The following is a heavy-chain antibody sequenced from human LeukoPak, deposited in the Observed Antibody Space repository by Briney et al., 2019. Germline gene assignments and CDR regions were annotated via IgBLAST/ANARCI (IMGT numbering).Heavy chain of an antibody. Sequence: GGSLRLSCAASGFTFSSYGMHWVRQAPGKGLEWVAFIRYDGSNKYYADSVKGRFTISRDNSKNTLYLQMNSLRAEDTAVYYCACSLIHSSSWYYAFDIWGQGTMVTVSS. CDR2: IRYDGSNK. CDR1: GFTFSSYG. J-gene: IGHJ3*02. D-gene: IGHD6-13*01. CDR3: ACSLIHSSSWYYAFDI. V-gene: IGHV3-30*02.